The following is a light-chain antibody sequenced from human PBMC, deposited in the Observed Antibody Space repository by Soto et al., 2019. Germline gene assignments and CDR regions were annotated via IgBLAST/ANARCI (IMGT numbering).Light chain of an antibody. CDR1: SRVVGRYNF. CDR2: EVT. Sequence: QSALTQPASVSGSPGQSITISCTGTSRVVGRYNFVSWYQQYPGKVPRVTIYEVTKRPSGVSNRFSGSKSGNTAFLTISGLQAEDVADSYCCSDAGLGVYVFGTGTKVTVL. J-gene: IGLJ1*01. V-gene: IGLV2-23*02. CDR3: CSDAGLGVYV.